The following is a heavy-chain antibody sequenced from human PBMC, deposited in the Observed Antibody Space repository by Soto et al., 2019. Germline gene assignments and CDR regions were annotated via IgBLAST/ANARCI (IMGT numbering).Heavy chain of an antibody. CDR1: GCTCGGYG. CDR3: ARIDYGGNSDDAFDI. J-gene: IGHJ3*02. CDR2: ISYDGSNK. V-gene: IGHV3-30-3*01. Sequence: GGSLRLCCGAAGCTCGGYGVHWVRQAPGKGLEWVAVISYDGSNKYYADSVKGRFTISRDNSKNTLYLQMNSLRAEDTAVYYCARIDYGGNSDDAFDIWGQGTMVTVSS. D-gene: IGHD4-17*01.